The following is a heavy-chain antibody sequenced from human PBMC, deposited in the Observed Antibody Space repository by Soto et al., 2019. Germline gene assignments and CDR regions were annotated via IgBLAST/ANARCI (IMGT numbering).Heavy chain of an antibody. CDR3: AKTMGDWYYFDY. J-gene: IGHJ4*02. Sequence: SLRLSCAASGFTFSSYAMSWVRQAPGKGLEWVSAISGSGGSTYYADSVKGRFTISRDNSKNTLYLQMNSLRAEDTAVYYCAKTMGDWYYFDYWGQGTLVTVSS. CDR1: GFTFSSYA. CDR2: ISGSGGST. V-gene: IGHV3-23*01. D-gene: IGHD3-16*01.